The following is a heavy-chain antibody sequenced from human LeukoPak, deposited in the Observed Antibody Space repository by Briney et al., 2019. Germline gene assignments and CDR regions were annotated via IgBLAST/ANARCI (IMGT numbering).Heavy chain of an antibody. CDR2: FYKSGRS. CDR1: DDSISDYY. D-gene: IGHD3-16*01. CDR3: TRGAGWLIDY. V-gene: IGHV4-59*01. J-gene: IGHJ4*02. Sequence: SETLSLTCTVSDDSISDYYRGWIRHPPGKGLEWIGYFYKSGRSTYNPSLKSRVTISADTSKNHFSLKLNSVTTADTAVYYCTRGAGWLIDYWGQGILVTVSS.